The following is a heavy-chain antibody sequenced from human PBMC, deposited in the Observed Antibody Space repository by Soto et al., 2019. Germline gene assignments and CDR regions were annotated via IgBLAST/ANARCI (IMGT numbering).Heavy chain of an antibody. CDR3: ARGIDGGWYWYYFDY. J-gene: IGHJ4*02. Sequence: SVKVSCKASGGTFSSYAIRWVRQAPGEGLEWMGGLIPMFGTANYAQKFQGRVTITADESTSTAYMELSSLRSEDTAVYYCARGIDGGWYWYYFDYWGQGPLVTASS. V-gene: IGHV1-69*13. CDR2: LIPMFGTA. D-gene: IGHD6-19*01. CDR1: GGTFSSYA.